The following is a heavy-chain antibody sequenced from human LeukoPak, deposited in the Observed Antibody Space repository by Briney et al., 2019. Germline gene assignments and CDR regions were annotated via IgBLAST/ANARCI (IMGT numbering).Heavy chain of an antibody. J-gene: IGHJ4*02. V-gene: IGHV3-9*01. CDR1: GFTFDDYA. Sequence: GGSLRLSCAASGFTFDDYAMHWVRQAPGKGLEWVSCITWNRSSIAHANSVKGRFTISKDNDKNSLYLQMTSLKAEDTVLYYCAKNEGSSRAVGDWGQRTLVTVAS. D-gene: IGHD6-6*01. CDR3: AKNEGSSRAVGD. CDR2: ITWNRSSI.